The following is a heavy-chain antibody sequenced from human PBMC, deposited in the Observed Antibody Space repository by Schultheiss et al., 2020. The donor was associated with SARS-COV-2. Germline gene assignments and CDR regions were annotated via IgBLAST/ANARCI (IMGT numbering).Heavy chain of an antibody. Sequence: SETLSLTCTVSGGSVSSGSYYWGWIRQPPGKGLEWIGRIYTSGSTNYNPSLKSRVTMSVDTSKNQFSLKLSSVTAADTAVYYCARGPFRGYDFWSGYKSYGMDVWGQGTTVTVSS. CDR3: ARGPFRGYDFWSGYKSYGMDV. CDR1: GGSVSSGSYY. CDR2: IYTSGST. D-gene: IGHD3-3*01. V-gene: IGHV4-61*01. J-gene: IGHJ6*02.